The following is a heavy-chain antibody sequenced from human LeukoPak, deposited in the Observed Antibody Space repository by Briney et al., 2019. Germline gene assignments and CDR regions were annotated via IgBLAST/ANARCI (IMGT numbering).Heavy chain of an antibody. CDR3: ARDTETNYYDSSGYYYTYYFDY. V-gene: IGHV1-2*02. Sequence: ASVKVSCKAPGYTFTGYYMHWVRQAPGQGLEWMGWINPNSGGTNYAQKFQGRVTMTRDTSISTAYMELSRLRSDDTAVYYCARDTETNYYDSSGYYYTYYFDYWGQGTLVTVSS. J-gene: IGHJ4*02. D-gene: IGHD3-22*01. CDR1: GYTFTGYY. CDR2: INPNSGGT.